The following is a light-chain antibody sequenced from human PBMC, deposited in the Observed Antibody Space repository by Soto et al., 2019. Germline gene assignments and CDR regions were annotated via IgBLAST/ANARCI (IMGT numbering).Light chain of an antibody. Sequence: IQMTQSPSSLSASVGDRFTITSRSSQRTTTYLNWYQQKPGKAPKLLIYAASNLQSGVPSRFGGSGSGTDFTLTVSSLQPEDFATYYCQQLFMYPPTFGPGTKVDIK. CDR3: QQLFMYPPT. V-gene: IGKV1-39*01. CDR1: QRTTTY. J-gene: IGKJ3*01. CDR2: AAS.